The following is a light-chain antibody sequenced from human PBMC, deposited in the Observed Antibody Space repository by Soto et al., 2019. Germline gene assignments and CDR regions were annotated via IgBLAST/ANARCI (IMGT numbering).Light chain of an antibody. CDR3: QQSYNLPRT. Sequence: DIQMTQSPSSLSASVGDRVTINCRASQTISSYLNGYQQKPGKAPKLLIYGASALQSGVPPRFSGSGSGTDFTLTIRSLQPEDFATYYCQQSYNLPRTFGPGTKVDIK. CDR1: QTISSY. J-gene: IGKJ3*01. V-gene: IGKV1-39*01. CDR2: GAS.